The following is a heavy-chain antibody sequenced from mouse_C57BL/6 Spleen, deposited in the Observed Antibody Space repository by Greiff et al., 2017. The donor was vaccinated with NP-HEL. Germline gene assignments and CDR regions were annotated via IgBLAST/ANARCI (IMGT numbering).Heavy chain of an antibody. Sequence: VQLQQSGAELVKPGASVKLSCTASGFNITDYYMHWVKQRTEQGLEWIGRIDPEDGETKYAPKFSGKATITADTTSNTAYLQISSLASEETAVYYCAGECYDGSGVGYWGKGATLTV. CDR2: IDPEDGET. CDR1: GFNITDYY. D-gene: IGHD2-3*01. CDR3: AGECYDGSGVGY. J-gene: IGHJ2*01. V-gene: IGHV14-2*01.